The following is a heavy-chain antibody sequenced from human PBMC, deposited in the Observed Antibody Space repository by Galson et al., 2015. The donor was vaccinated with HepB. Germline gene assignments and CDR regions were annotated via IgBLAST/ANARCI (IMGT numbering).Heavy chain of an antibody. CDR1: GFPFSDFT. CDR3: ARDSLGGFGAHDY. J-gene: IGHJ4*02. D-gene: IGHD5-12*01. Sequence: SLRLSCAASGFPFSDFTMNWVRQAPGKGLEWISLISSSRSYIYYADSVRGRFTISRDNAKNSLYLLMNNLRAEDTAVYYCARDSLGGFGAHDYWGQGSLATVSS. V-gene: IGHV3-21*01. CDR2: ISSSRSYI.